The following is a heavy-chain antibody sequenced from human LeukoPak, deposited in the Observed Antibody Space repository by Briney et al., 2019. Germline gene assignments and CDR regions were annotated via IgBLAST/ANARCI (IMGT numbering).Heavy chain of an antibody. CDR1: RFTFSSYA. D-gene: IGHD1-26*01. J-gene: IGHJ4*02. V-gene: IGHV3-23*01. Sequence: QPGGSLRLSCAASRFTFSSYAMSWVRQAPGNGLEWVSAISGSGGSTYYADSGKGRFTISRDNSKNTLYLQMNSLRGEDTAVYYCAKDHGIVGALLILPYRDYFDYWGQGTLVTVSS. CDR3: AKDHGIVGALLILPYRDYFDY. CDR2: ISGSGGST.